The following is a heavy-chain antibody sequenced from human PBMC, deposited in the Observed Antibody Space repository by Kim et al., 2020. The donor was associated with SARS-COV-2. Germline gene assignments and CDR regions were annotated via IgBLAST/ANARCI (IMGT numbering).Heavy chain of an antibody. Sequence: GGSLRLSCAASGFSFTSYDVSWVRQAPGKGLEWVSSVSANGAVTYYADSVKGRFTISRDNSENTLSLQMNSLRAEDAAIYYGVCGSGRYMYWGQGTLVT. CDR2: VSANGAVT. D-gene: IGHD3-10*01. J-gene: IGHJ4*02. CDR1: GFSFTSYD. V-gene: IGHV3-23*01. CDR3: VCGSGRYMY.